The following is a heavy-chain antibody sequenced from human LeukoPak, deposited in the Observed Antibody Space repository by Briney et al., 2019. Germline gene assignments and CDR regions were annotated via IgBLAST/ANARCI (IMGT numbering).Heavy chain of an antibody. CDR3: ARDKIVGATNFDY. Sequence: PGGSLRLSCAASGFTLSSFAMNWVRQAPGKGLEWVSAISGNGCAYYADSVKGRFTISRDNAENSLYLQMNSLRAEDTAVYYCARDKIVGATNFDYWGQGTLVTVSS. CDR2: ISGNGCA. D-gene: IGHD1-26*01. CDR1: GFTLSSFA. J-gene: IGHJ4*02. V-gene: IGHV3-23*01.